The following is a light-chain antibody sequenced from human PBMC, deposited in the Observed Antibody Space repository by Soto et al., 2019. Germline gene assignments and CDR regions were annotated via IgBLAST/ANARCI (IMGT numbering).Light chain of an antibody. V-gene: IGLV1-47*01. J-gene: IGLJ3*02. CDR2: FDS. CDR1: TSNIGTNF. CDR3: ATWDDRLSGPV. Sequence: QSVLTQPPSASGTPGQRVTISCSGATSNIGTNFVYWYQQLPGTAPKLLLYFDSQRPSGVPDRFSGSRSGTSASLAISGLRPEDEADYHCATWDDRLSGPVFGGGTKLTVL.